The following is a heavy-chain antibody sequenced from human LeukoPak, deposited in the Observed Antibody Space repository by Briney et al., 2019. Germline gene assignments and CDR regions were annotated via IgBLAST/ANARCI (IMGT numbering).Heavy chain of an antibody. V-gene: IGHV1-18*04. CDR1: GYTFTSYG. Sequence: ASVKVSYKASGYTFTSYGISWVRQPPGQGVECMGWVSSYNCNKNYAQKLQGRVTMTTDTSTSTAHMELRSLTSDATAVYYCARASKLIWFGEVPFYYFDYWGQGTLVTASS. J-gene: IGHJ4*02. CDR3: ARASKLIWFGEVPFYYFDY. D-gene: IGHD3-10*01. CDR2: VSSYNCNK.